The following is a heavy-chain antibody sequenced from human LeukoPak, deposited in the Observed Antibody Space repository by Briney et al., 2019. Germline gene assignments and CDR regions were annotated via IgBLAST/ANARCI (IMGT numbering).Heavy chain of an antibody. CDR3: ARDLCSGGSCYWWFDP. Sequence: RASVKVSCKASGGTFSSYAISWVRQAPGQGLEWMGGIIPIFGTANYAQKSQGRVTITADESTSTAYMELSSLRSEDTAVYYCARDLCSGGSCYWWFDPWGQGTLVTVSS. V-gene: IGHV1-69*13. D-gene: IGHD2-15*01. CDR2: IIPIFGTA. CDR1: GGTFSSYA. J-gene: IGHJ5*02.